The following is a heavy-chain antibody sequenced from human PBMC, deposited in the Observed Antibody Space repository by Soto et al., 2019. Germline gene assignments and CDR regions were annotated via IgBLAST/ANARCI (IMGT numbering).Heavy chain of an antibody. CDR3: ARDSLSSTYYLDY. CDR2: IWYDGSTK. Sequence: QVQLVESGGGVVHPGRSLRLSCGASGFTFGTYGMHWVRQAPGKGLEWVAVIWYDGSTKYYAESVKGRFTISRDNSKNTLYLQMNSLRAEDTAVYYCARDSLSSTYYLDYWGQGTLVTVSS. J-gene: IGHJ4*02. V-gene: IGHV3-33*01. CDR1: GFTFGTYG. D-gene: IGHD2-2*01.